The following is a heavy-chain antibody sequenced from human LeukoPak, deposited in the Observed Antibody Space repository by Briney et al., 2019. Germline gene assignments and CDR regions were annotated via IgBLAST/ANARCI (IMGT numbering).Heavy chain of an antibody. V-gene: IGHV4-34*01. D-gene: IGHD2-2*01. CDR1: GGSFSGYY. CDR3: AKDRKQCTSSSCYPAWFDP. J-gene: IGHJ5*02. Sequence: SETLSLTCAVYGGSFSGYYWSWIRQPPGKGLEWIGEINHSGSTNYNPSLKSRVTISADTSKNQFSLKLNSVTAADTAVYYCAKDRKQCTSSSCYPAWFDPWGQGTLVTVSS. CDR2: INHSGST.